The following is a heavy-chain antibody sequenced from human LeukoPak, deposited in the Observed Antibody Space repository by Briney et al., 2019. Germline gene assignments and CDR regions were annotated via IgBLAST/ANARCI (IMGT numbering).Heavy chain of an antibody. CDR3: ARVPRSGDSSGYSHHVDY. J-gene: IGHJ4*02. V-gene: IGHV3-7*01. CDR2: IKEDGSQK. Sequence: GGSLRLSCAASGFTFSSYWMSWVRQAPGKGLEWVANIKEDGSQKYYVDSVRGRFTISRDNSKNSLYLQMNSLRAEDTAEYYCARVPRSGDSSGYSHHVDYWGQGTLVTVSS. D-gene: IGHD3-22*01. CDR1: GFTFSSYW.